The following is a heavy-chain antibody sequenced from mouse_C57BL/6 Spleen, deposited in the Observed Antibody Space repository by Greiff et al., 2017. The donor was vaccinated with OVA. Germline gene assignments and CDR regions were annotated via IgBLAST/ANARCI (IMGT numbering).Heavy chain of an antibody. CDR1: GYSITSGYY. Sequence: EVKLLESGPGLVKPSQSLSLTCSVTGYSITSGYYWNWIRQFPGNKLEWMGYISYDGSNNYNPSLKNRISITRDTSKNQFFLKLNSVTTEDTATYYCARGELGYWGQGTTLTVSS. J-gene: IGHJ2*01. V-gene: IGHV3-6*01. CDR2: ISYDGSN. D-gene: IGHD4-1*01. CDR3: ARGELGY.